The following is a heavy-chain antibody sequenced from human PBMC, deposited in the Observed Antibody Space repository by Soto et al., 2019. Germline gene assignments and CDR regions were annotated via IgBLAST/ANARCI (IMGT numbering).Heavy chain of an antibody. CDR3: ARAYGGYADY. V-gene: IGHV4-59*01. Sequence: QVQLQESGPGLVKPSETLSLTCTVSGGSISSYYWSWIRQPPGKGLEWIGYIYYSGSTNYNPSLKRRVPIAVDTSKNQFSLTLSSVTAADTAVYYCARAYGGYADYWGQGALVTVSS. CDR2: IYYSGST. D-gene: IGHD5-12*01. J-gene: IGHJ4*02. CDR1: GGSISSYY.